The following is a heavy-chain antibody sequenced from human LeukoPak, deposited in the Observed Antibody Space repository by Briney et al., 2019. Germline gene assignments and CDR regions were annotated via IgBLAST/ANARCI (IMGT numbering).Heavy chain of an antibody. J-gene: IGHJ4*02. D-gene: IGHD1-26*01. V-gene: IGHV1-2*02. CDR3: ARAWATWELTLGY. Sequence: ASVKVSCTASGYTFTGYYMHWVRQAPGQGLEGMGWINPNSGGTNYAQKFQGRVTMTRDTSISTAYMELSRLRSDDTAVYYCARAWATWELTLGYWGQGTLVTVSS. CDR1: GYTFTGYY. CDR2: INPNSGGT.